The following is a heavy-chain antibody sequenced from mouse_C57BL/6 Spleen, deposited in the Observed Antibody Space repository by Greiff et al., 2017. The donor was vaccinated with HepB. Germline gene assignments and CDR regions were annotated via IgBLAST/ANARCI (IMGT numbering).Heavy chain of an antibody. CDR3: ASGDVGAWFAY. J-gene: IGHJ3*01. CDR1: GYTFTSYG. Sequence: VQLQESGAELARPGASVKLSCKASGYTFTSYGISWVKQRTGQGLEWIGEIYPRSGNTYYNEKFKGKATLTADKSSSTAYMELRGLTSEDAAVYFCASGDVGAWFAYWGQGTLVTVSA. CDR2: IYPRSGNT. D-gene: IGHD3-3*01. V-gene: IGHV1-81*01.